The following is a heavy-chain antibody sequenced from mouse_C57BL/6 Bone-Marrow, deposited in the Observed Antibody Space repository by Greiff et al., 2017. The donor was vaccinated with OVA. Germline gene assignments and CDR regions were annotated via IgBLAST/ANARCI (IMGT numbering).Heavy chain of an antibody. CDR2: IYPGGGYT. CDR1: GYTFTNYW. Sequence: SGAELVRPGTSVKMSCKASGYTFTNYWIGWAKQRPGHGLEWIGDIYPGGGYTNYNEKFKGKATLTADKSSSTAYMQFSSLTSEDSAIYYCASSSRGYFDYWGQGTTLTVSS. CDR3: ASSSRGYFDY. J-gene: IGHJ2*01. D-gene: IGHD6-1*01. V-gene: IGHV1-63*01.